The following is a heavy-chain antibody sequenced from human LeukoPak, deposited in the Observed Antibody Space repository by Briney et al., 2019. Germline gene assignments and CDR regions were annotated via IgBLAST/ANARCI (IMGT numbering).Heavy chain of an antibody. D-gene: IGHD1-20*01. CDR3: ARGGVYYWSPRY. CDR1: GFSVSSNY. Sequence: GGSLRLSCVASGFSVSSNYMSWVRRAPGKGLEWVSLLYTDGTTYYASSVEGRFTISRDDSRNTIYLHMNSLRADDTAVYYCARGGVYYWSPRYWGQGTLVTVSS. V-gene: IGHV3-53*01. CDR2: LYTDGTT. J-gene: IGHJ4*02.